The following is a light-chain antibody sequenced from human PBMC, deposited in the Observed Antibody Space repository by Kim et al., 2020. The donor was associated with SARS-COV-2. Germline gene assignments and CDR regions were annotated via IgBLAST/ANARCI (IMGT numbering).Light chain of an antibody. CDR1: QSIGNY. Sequence: GDRLTTPCRASQSIGNYLASYQQKPGKAPKVLIYDASSLESGVPSRFSGSGSGTEFTLNINSLQPDDFATYYCQQYLYYWTFGQGTKVDIK. J-gene: IGKJ1*01. V-gene: IGKV1-5*01. CDR2: DAS. CDR3: QQYLYYWT.